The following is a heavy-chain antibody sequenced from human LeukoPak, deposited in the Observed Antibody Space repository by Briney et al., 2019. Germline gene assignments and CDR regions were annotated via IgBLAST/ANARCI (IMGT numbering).Heavy chain of an antibody. CDR3: AEGLNDSSGYSAFDI. V-gene: IGHV3-11*01. CDR2: ISSSGSTI. Sequence: GGSLRLSCAASGFTFSDYYMSWIRQAPGKGLEWVSYISSSGSTIYYADSVKGRFTISRDNAKNSLYLQMNSLRSEDTAVYYCAEGLNDSSGYSAFDIWGQGTMVTVSS. CDR1: GFTFSDYY. D-gene: IGHD3-22*01. J-gene: IGHJ3*02.